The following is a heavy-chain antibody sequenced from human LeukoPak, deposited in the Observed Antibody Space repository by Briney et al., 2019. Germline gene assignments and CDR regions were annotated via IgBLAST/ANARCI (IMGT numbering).Heavy chain of an antibody. CDR2: IGPAGDR. CDR3: ARAGGGYQVFDN. Sequence: GGSLRLSCAASGFTFSTYDMHWVRQVTGMGLEWVALIGPAGDRYYPGSVKGRFTISRENANNSFFPQMNSLRAEDTAVYYCARAGGGYQVFDNWGQGTLVTVSS. J-gene: IGHJ4*02. V-gene: IGHV3-13*01. D-gene: IGHD1-26*01. CDR1: GFTFSTYD.